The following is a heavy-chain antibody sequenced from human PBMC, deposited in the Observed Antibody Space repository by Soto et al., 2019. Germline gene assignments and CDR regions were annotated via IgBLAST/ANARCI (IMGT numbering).Heavy chain of an antibody. D-gene: IGHD6-19*01. CDR1: GGTFSSYT. CDR2: IIPILGIA. Sequence: SVKVSCKASGGTFSSYTISWVRQAPGQGLEWMGRIIPILGIANYAQKFQGRVTITADKSTSTAYMELSSLRSEDTAVYYCASETAQSIAVAGYFQHWGQGTLVTVSS. V-gene: IGHV1-69*02. CDR3: ASETAQSIAVAGYFQH. J-gene: IGHJ1*01.